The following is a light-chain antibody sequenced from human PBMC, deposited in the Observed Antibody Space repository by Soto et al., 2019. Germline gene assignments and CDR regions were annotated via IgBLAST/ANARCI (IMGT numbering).Light chain of an antibody. CDR3: QQYNNWRPFT. V-gene: IGKV3-15*01. CDR2: GAS. Sequence: EIVMTQSQATLSVSPGERATLSCRASQSVSSNLAWYQQKPGQAPRLLIYGASTRAPGIPARFSGSGCGTEFTLTISSLQSEEVAGYDCQQYNNWRPFTFGQGTKLEIK. J-gene: IGKJ2*01. CDR1: QSVSSN.